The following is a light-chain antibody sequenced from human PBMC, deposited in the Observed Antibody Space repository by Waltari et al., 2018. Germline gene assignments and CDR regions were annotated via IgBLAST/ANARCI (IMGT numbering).Light chain of an antibody. V-gene: IGLV3-21*03. CDR3: QVWSGGNDHDYV. Sequence: SYVVTQSPSVSVAPGMTAKISCGGDNIRTYSVHWYQQKAGQAPVLVDYDDRDRPSGVPERFSGSNSGNTATLTISRVEAGDEADYYCQVWSGGNDHDYVFGSGT. CDR2: DDR. J-gene: IGLJ6*01. CDR1: NIRTYS.